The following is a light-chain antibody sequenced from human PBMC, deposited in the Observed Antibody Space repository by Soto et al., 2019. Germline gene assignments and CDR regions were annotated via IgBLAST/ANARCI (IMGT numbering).Light chain of an antibody. V-gene: IGKV3-11*01. CDR1: QSVSSY. CDR3: QQRSNWPPQRT. J-gene: IGKJ1*01. CDR2: DAS. Sequence: EIVLTQSPATLSLSPGERATLSCRASQSVSSYLAWYQQKPGQAPRLLIYDASNRATGIPARFSGSGSETDFTLTISSLEPEDFAVYYCQQRSNWPPQRTFGQGTKVEIK.